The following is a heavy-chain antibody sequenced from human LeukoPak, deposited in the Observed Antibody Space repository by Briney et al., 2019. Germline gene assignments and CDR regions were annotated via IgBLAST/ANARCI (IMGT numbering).Heavy chain of an antibody. CDR3: ARGGDGYNYYYFGMDV. Sequence: TSETLSLTCTVSGGSISSTGYYWGWIRQPPGKGLQWIGTIKYSGSTYYNPSLKSRVTIYVDTSKNQFSLKLSSVTAADTAVYYCARGGDGYNYYYFGMDVWGQGTTVTVSS. CDR1: GGSISSTGYY. V-gene: IGHV4-39*07. J-gene: IGHJ6*02. D-gene: IGHD5-24*01. CDR2: IKYSGST.